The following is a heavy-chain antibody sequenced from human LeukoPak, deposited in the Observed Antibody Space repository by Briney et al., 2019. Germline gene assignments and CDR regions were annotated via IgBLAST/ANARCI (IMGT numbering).Heavy chain of an antibody. V-gene: IGHV2-5*02. D-gene: IGHD3-22*01. CDR2: IYWDDDK. Sequence: ESGPTLVKPTQTLTLTCTFSGFSLRTSGVGVGWIRQPPGKALEWLALIYWDDDKRYSPSLKSRLTITKDTSKNQVVLTMTNMDPVDTATYYCAHRPFYYDSSGYYSLWFDPWGQGTLVTVSS. CDR3: AHRPFYYDSSGYYSLWFDP. J-gene: IGHJ5*02. CDR1: GFSLRTSGVG.